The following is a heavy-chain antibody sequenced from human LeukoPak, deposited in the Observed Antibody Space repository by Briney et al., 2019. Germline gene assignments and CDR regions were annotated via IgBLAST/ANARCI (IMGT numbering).Heavy chain of an antibody. D-gene: IGHD3-9*01. V-gene: IGHV1-58*01. CDR1: GFTFTSSA. Sequence: SVKVSCKASGFTFTSSAVQWVRQARGQRLEWIGWIVVGSGNTNYAQKFQERVTITRDMSTSTAYMELSSLRSEDTAVYYCATRGLRYFNWSPDSWGQGTLVTVSS. CDR2: IVVGSGNT. CDR3: ATRGLRYFNWSPDS. J-gene: IGHJ4*02.